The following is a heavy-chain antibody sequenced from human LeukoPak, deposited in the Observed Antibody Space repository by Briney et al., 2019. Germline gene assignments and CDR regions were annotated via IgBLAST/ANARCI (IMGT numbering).Heavy chain of an antibody. CDR1: GGTFSSYA. J-gene: IGHJ4*02. D-gene: IGHD3-9*01. CDR2: IIPIFGTA. V-gene: IGHV1-69*13. CDR3: ARGGPPHPDILTGYYPEDY. Sequence: ASVKVSCKASGGTFSSYAISWVRQAPGQGLEWMGGIIPIFGTANYAQKFQGRVTITADESTSTAYTELSSLRSEDTAVYYCARGGPPHPDILTGYYPEDYWGRGPLVTVS.